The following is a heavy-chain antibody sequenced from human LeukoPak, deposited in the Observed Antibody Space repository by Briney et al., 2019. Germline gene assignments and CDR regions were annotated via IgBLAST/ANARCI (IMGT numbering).Heavy chain of an antibody. CDR2: VDPEDGET. Sequence: ASVKISCKXSGYTFTDYYMHWVQQAPGKGLEWMGLVDPEDGETIYSEKFQGRVTITADTSTDTAYMELSSLRSEDTAVYYCATSGRFLEWLLNYWGQGTLVTVSS. CDR3: ATSGRFLEWLLNY. CDR1: GYTFTDYY. V-gene: IGHV1-69-2*01. D-gene: IGHD3-3*01. J-gene: IGHJ4*02.